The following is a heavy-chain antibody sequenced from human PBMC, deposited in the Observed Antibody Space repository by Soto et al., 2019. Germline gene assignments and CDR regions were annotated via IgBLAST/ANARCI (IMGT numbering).Heavy chain of an antibody. CDR2: ISTGSASI. J-gene: IGHJ2*01. V-gene: IGHV3-48*02. Sequence: EVQLVESGGGLAQPGGSLRLSCAASGFTFSSYGMNWVRQAPGKGLEWVSYISTGSASIYYADSVKGRFTIPRDNAKNSLFLQMNSLRDGDTAVYYCARDSASYSSSSGSYWYLDLWGRGTLVTVSS. CDR3: ARDSASYSSSSGSYWYLDL. D-gene: IGHD6-6*01. CDR1: GFTFSSYG.